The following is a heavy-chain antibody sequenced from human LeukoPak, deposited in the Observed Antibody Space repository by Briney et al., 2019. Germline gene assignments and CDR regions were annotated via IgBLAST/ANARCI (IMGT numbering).Heavy chain of an antibody. CDR3: ATYTHWVAGDV. V-gene: IGHV3-7*01. CDR1: GFTFSDSW. Sequence: GGSLRLPCAASGFTFSDSWMSWVRQAPGKGLEWVANMNQDGSAKGYVDSVKGRFTISRDNARNSLYLQMSSLRPEDTAVYYCATYTHWVAGDVWGQGTTVTVSS. D-gene: IGHD3-16*01. J-gene: IGHJ6*02. CDR2: MNQDGSAK.